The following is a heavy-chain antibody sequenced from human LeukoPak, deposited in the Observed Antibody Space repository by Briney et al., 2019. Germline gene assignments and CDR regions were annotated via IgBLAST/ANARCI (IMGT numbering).Heavy chain of an antibody. CDR1: GGSISIYY. CDR2: IYYSGTT. Sequence: SETLSLTCTVSGGSISIYYGSGIGHPPGKGLEWIGYIYYSGTTTHNPSLQSRATISVDTSRNQFSLQLTSVTAADTAVYYCARAGGGYSFDYGGQGTLVTVSS. V-gene: IGHV4-59*01. D-gene: IGHD5-18*01. J-gene: IGHJ4*02. CDR3: ARAGGGYSFDY.